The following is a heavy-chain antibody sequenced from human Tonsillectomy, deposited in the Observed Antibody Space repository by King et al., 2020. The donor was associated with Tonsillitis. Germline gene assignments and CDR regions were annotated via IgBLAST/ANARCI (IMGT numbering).Heavy chain of an antibody. CDR3: ARQEFGGWYYFDY. Sequence: QLQESGPGLVKPSETLSLTCTASGGSISSSSYYWGWIRQPPGKGLEWIGSIYSSGSTYYNPSLKSRVTMSVDTSKNQFSLKLSSVTAADTAVYYCARQEFGGWYYFDYWGQGTLVTVSS. J-gene: IGHJ4*02. V-gene: IGHV4-39*01. D-gene: IGHD6-19*01. CDR2: IYSSGST. CDR1: GGSISSSSYY.